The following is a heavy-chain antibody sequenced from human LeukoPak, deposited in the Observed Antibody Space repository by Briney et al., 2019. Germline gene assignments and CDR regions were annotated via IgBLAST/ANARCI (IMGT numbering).Heavy chain of an antibody. J-gene: IGHJ2*01. CDR3: ARHGGFYDFWSAITKYYFDL. CDR1: GYSISSGYY. D-gene: IGHD3-3*01. V-gene: IGHV4-38-2*01. Sequence: SETLSLTCAVSGYSISSGYYWAWIRQPPGKGLEWIGSIYHSGSTDYNTSLKSRVTISIDTSKNQFSLKLSSVTAADTVVYYCARHGGFYDFWSAITKYYFDLWGRGTLVTVSS. CDR2: IYHSGST.